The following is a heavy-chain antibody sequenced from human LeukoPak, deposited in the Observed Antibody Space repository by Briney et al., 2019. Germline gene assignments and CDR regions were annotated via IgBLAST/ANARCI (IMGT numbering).Heavy chain of an antibody. CDR1: GFTFSSYS. Sequence: PGGSLRLSCAASGFTFSSYSMNWVRQAPGKGLEWVSYISSSSSTIYYADSVKGRFTISRDNAKNTLYLQMNSLRAEDTAVYYCAKYYYGSGSPGYWGRGTLVTVSS. J-gene: IGHJ4*02. CDR3: AKYYYGSGSPGY. V-gene: IGHV3-48*01. D-gene: IGHD3-10*01. CDR2: ISSSSSTI.